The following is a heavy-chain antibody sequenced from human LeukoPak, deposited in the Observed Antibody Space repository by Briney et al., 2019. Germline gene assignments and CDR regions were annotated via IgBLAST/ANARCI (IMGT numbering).Heavy chain of an antibody. CDR2: FTAGGSGT. CDR3: ARGGGLDV. CDR1: GFSVSNYA. J-gene: IGHJ6*02. D-gene: IGHD3-16*01. Sequence: GGSLRLSCAASGFSVSNYALSWVRQAPGKGLEWVSSFTAGGSGTYNTDSVEGRFTISRDNAKNSLYLQMSNLRAEDTAVYFCARGGGLDVWGQGATVTVSS. V-gene: IGHV3-23*01.